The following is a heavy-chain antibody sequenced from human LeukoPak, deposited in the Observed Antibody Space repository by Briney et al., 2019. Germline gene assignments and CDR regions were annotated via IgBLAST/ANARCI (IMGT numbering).Heavy chain of an antibody. Sequence: DSVKVSCKASGYTFTGYYMHWVRQAPGQGLEWMGWINPNSGGTNYAQKFQGRVTMTQDTSISTAYMELSRLRSDDTVDYYCARSKDCSSTSCSGRRIDYWGQGTLVTVSS. J-gene: IGHJ4*02. CDR1: GYTFTGYY. CDR2: INPNSGGT. V-gene: IGHV1-2*02. CDR3: ARSKDCSSTSCSGRRIDY. D-gene: IGHD2-2*01.